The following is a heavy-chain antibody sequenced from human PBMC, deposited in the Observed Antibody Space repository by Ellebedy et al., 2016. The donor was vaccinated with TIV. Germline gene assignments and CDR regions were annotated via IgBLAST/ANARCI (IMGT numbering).Heavy chain of an antibody. CDR1: GGTFSSYA. Sequence: SVKVSCXASGGTFSSYAISWVRQAPGQGLEWMGGIIPIFGTANYAQKFQGRVTITADESTSTAYMELSSLRSEDTAVYYCLTRPLDYYYGMDVWGQGTTATVSS. V-gene: IGHV1-69*13. D-gene: IGHD1-1*01. CDR2: IIPIFGTA. CDR3: LTRPLDYYYGMDV. J-gene: IGHJ6*02.